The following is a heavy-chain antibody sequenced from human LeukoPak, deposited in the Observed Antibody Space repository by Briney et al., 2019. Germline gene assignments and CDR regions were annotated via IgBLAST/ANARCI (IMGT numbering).Heavy chain of an antibody. D-gene: IGHD6-19*01. V-gene: IGHV3-30-3*01. CDR1: GFTFSSYA. CDR3: ARPPMKRIAVAGTEY. CDR2: ISYDGSNK. J-gene: IGHJ4*02. Sequence: GRSLRLSCAASGFTFSSYAMHWVRQAPGKGLEWVAVISYDGSNKYYADSVKGRFTISRGNSKNTLYLQMNSLRAEDTAVYHCARPPMKRIAVAGTEYWGQGTLVTVSS.